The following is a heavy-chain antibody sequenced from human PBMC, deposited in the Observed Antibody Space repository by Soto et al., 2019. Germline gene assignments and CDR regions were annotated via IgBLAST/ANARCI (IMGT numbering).Heavy chain of an antibody. V-gene: IGHV3-23*01. Sequence: GGSLRLSCAASRFTFSSYSMNWVRQAPGKGLEWVSAISGSGVSTYYADSVKGRFTISRDNSKNTLYLQMNSLRAEDTAVYYCAKSPGMYYYDSSGYYHYDYWGQGTLVTVSS. CDR2: ISGSGVST. D-gene: IGHD3-22*01. CDR3: AKSPGMYYYDSSGYYHYDY. CDR1: RFTFSSYS. J-gene: IGHJ4*02.